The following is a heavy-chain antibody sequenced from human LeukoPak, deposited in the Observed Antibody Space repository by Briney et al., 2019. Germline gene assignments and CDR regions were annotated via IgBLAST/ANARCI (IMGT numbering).Heavy chain of an antibody. V-gene: IGHV3-48*01. CDR3: ARGGAARPDY. CDR1: GFTFSTYG. CDR2: ISSSSNSI. D-gene: IGHD6-6*01. J-gene: IGHJ4*02. Sequence: PGGSLRLSCAAAGFTFSTYGMNWVRQAPGTGLEWVSYISSSSNSINYADSVRGRFTISRDNAKNSLYLQMNSLRAEDTAVYYCARGGAARPDYWGQGTLATVSS.